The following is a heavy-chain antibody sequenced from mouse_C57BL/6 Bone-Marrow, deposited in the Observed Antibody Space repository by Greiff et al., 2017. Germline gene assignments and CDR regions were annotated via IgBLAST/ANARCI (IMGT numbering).Heavy chain of an antibody. V-gene: IGHV6-3*01. J-gene: IGHJ3*01. D-gene: IGHD2-1*01. Sequence: DVMLVESGGGLVQPGGSMKLSCVASGFTFSNYWMNWVRQSPEKGLEWVAQIRLKSDNYATHYAESVKGRFAISRDDSNSSVYLQMNNLRAEDTGIYYCTGPIYYVNYGFAYWGQGTLVTVSA. CDR1: GFTFSNYW. CDR2: IRLKSDNYAT. CDR3: TGPIYYVNYGFAY.